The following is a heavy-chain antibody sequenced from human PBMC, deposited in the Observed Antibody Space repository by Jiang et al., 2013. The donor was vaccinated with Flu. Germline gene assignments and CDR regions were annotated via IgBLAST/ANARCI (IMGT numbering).Heavy chain of an antibody. J-gene: IGHJ4*02. CDR2: IIPIFGTA. V-gene: IGHV1-69*01. D-gene: IGHD1-1*01. Sequence: KPGSSVKVSCKASGGTFSSYAISWVRQAPGQGLEWMGGIIPIFGTANYAQKFQGRVTITADESTSTAYMELSSLRSEDTAVYYCARDNLEPESHGHFDYWGQGTLVTVSS. CDR3: ARDNLEPESHGHFDY. CDR1: GGTFSSYA.